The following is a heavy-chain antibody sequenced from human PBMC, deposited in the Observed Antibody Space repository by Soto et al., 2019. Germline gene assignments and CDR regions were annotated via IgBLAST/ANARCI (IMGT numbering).Heavy chain of an antibody. J-gene: IGHJ4*02. D-gene: IGHD3-22*01. CDR2: IIPTFVTA. CDR1: GGTFSSYA. Sequence: GASVKVSCKGSGGTFSSYAISWVRQAPGQGLEWMGGIIPTFVTANYAQKFQGRVTIAADESTSTADMELRSLRSEDTAVYYCARGRVVVIFPFDYWGQGTLVTVSS. CDR3: ARGRVVVIFPFDY. V-gene: IGHV1-69*13.